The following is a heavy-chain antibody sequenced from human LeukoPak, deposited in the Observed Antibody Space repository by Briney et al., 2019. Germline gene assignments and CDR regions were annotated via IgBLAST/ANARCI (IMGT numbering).Heavy chain of an antibody. J-gene: IGHJ4*02. D-gene: IGHD3-3*01. Sequence: ASVKVSCEASGYTFTSYGISWLRQAPGQGLEWLGGISGYNGNTNYAQKFQGRVTMTTDTPTSTAYMDLRSLKSDDTAVYYCAVHDFYSGGYHFDYWGQGTLVTVSS. CDR1: GYTFTSYG. CDR3: AVHDFYSGGYHFDY. CDR2: ISGYNGNT. V-gene: IGHV1-18*01.